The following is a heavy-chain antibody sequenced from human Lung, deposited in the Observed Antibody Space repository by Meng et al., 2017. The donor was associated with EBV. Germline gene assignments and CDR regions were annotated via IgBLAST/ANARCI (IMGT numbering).Heavy chain of an antibody. CDR1: GDSVSSSSAA. CDR2: TYYRSKWYN. Sequence: HVQLHQPGPRLVKPSQTLSLPIVISGDSVSSSSAAWTWIRQSPSRGLEWLGRTYYRSKWYNDYAVFVKSRITINPDTSKNQFSLQLNSVTPEDTAVYYCARGATSVFDLWGRGTLVTASS. J-gene: IGHJ2*01. CDR3: ARGATSVFDL. V-gene: IGHV6-1*01.